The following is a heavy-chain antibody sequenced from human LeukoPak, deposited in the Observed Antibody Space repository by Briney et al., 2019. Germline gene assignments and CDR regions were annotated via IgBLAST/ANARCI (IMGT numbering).Heavy chain of an antibody. V-gene: IGHV1-24*01. CDR1: GYTLTELS. CDR2: FDPEDGET. CDR3: ARADYGSGSYWDY. J-gene: IGHJ4*02. D-gene: IGHD3-10*01. Sequence: ASVKVSCKVSGYTLTELSMHWVRQAPGKGLEWMGGFDPEDGETIYAQKFQGRVTMTRDMSTSTVYMELSSLRSEDTAVYYCARADYGSGSYWDYWGQGTLVTVSS.